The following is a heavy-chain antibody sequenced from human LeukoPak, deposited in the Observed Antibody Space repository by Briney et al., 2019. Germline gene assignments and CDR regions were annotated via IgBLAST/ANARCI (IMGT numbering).Heavy chain of an antibody. CDR2: VYYSDNA. Sequence: PSETLSLTCTVSGVSISSLHWAWIRQPLGKGLEWIGYVYYSDNANNNPSLKSRVTISVDTSKNQFSLKLSSVTAADTAVYYCARTGGYCSGGSCYSGWFDPWGQGTLVTVSS. CDR3: ARTGGYCSGGSCYSGWFDP. V-gene: IGHV4-59*11. CDR1: GVSISSLH. D-gene: IGHD2-15*01. J-gene: IGHJ5*02.